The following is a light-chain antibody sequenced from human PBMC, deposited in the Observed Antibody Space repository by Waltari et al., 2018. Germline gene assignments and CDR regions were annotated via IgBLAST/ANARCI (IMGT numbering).Light chain of an antibody. Sequence: QSVLTQPPSASGAPGQEVSISCSGGITTIPNYVFWYQQFPGTAPKLIVFNDSARPSGVPDRFSASKSGTSASLAISGLRSDDEADYYCATWDDSLNGWVFGGGTKLTVL. J-gene: IGLJ3*02. CDR2: NDS. CDR1: ITTIPNY. V-gene: IGLV1-47*01. CDR3: ATWDDSLNGWV.